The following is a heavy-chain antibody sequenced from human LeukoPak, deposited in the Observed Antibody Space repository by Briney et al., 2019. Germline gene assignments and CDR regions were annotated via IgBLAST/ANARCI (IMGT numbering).Heavy chain of an antibody. CDR1: GLTFHNTW. Sequence: GGSLRLSCAASGLTFHNTWMHWIRQAPGKGLVWVSRIISDGITTTYADSVKGRFTISRDNAKNTLYLQMNSLRADDTAVYYCASDGEYAFLVWGQGTMVTVSS. CDR2: IISDGITT. D-gene: IGHD2/OR15-2a*01. J-gene: IGHJ3*01. V-gene: IGHV3-74*01. CDR3: ASDGEYAFLV.